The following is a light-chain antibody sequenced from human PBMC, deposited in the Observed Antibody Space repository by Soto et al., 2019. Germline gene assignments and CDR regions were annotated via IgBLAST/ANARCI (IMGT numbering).Light chain of an antibody. Sequence: QLVLTQPASVSGSPGQSITISCTGTSSDVGGYNYVSWYQQHPGKAPKLMIYDVSNRPSGVSNRFSGSKSGNTASLTISGLQDEDEADYYCSSYTSSSTVVFGGGTELTVL. CDR3: SSYTSSSTVV. V-gene: IGLV2-14*01. CDR1: SSDVGGYNY. J-gene: IGLJ2*01. CDR2: DVS.